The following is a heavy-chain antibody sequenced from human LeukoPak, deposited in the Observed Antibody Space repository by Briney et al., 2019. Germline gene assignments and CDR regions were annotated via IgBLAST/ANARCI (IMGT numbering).Heavy chain of an antibody. V-gene: IGHV4-34*01. CDR1: GGSFSGYY. CDR2: INHSGST. D-gene: IGHD3-3*01. CDR3: ARGRYDFWSGYYKGRYFDY. Sequence: PSETLSLTCAVYGGSFSGYYWSWIRQPPGKGLEWIGEINHSGSTNYNPSLKRRVTISVDTSKNQFSLKLSSVTAADTAVYYCARGRYDFWSGYYKGRYFDYWGQGTLVTVSS. J-gene: IGHJ4*02.